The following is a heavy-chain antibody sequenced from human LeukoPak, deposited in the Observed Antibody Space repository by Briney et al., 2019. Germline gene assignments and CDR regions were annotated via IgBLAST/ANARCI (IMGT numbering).Heavy chain of an antibody. V-gene: IGHV3-23*01. D-gene: IGHD4-17*01. CDR2: ISGSGGST. Sequence: PGGSLRLSCAASGFTFSSYAMSWVRQAPGKGLEWVSAISGSGGSTYYADSVKGRFTISRDNSKNTLYLQMNSLRAEDTAVYCCAKDLEPSNYGDYQPDYWGQGTLVTVSS. CDR1: GFTFSSYA. J-gene: IGHJ4*02. CDR3: AKDLEPSNYGDYQPDY.